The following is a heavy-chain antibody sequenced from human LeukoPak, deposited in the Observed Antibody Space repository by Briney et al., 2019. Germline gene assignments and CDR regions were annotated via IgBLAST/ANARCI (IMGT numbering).Heavy chain of an antibody. D-gene: IGHD5-24*01. CDR2: IWYDGSNK. CDR3: ARAMARGGNYFDY. V-gene: IGHV3-33*08. Sequence: GGSLRLSCAASGFTFSSYAMHWVRQAPGKGLEWVAVIWYDGSNKYYADSVKGRLTISRDNSKNTLYLQMNSLRAEDTAVYYCARAMARGGNYFDYWGQGTLVTVSS. J-gene: IGHJ4*02. CDR1: GFTFSSYA.